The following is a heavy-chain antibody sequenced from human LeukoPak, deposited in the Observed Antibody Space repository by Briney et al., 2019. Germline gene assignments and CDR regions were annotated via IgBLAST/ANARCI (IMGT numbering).Heavy chain of an antibody. CDR1: GFTFSSYS. CDR2: ISSSSSYI. D-gene: IGHD4-23*01. CDR3: ARDFWVDYGGTYFDY. V-gene: IGHV3-21*01. Sequence: PGGSLRLSCAASGFTFSSYSMNWVRQAPGKGLEWVSSISSSSSYIYYADSVKGRFTISRDNAKDSLYLQMNSLRAEDTAVYYRARDFWVDYGGTYFDYWGQGTLVTVSS. J-gene: IGHJ4*02.